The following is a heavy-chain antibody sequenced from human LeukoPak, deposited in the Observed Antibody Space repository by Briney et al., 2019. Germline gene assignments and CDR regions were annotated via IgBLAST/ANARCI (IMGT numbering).Heavy chain of an antibody. CDR2: IYYSGST. V-gene: IGHV4-31*03. J-gene: IGHJ4*02. D-gene: IGHD3-22*01. CDR1: GGSISSGGYY. Sequence: SETLSLTCTVSGGSISSGGYYWSWIRQHPGKGLEWIGYIYYSGSTYYNPSLKSRVTISVDTSKNQFSLKLSSVTAADTAVYYCARQYYYDSSGHSDYFDYWGQGTLVTVSS. CDR3: ARQYYYDSSGHSDYFDY.